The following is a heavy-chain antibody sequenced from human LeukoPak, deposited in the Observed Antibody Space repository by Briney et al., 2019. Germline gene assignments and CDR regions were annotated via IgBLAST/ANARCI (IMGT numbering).Heavy chain of an antibody. CDR3: ARERRGLSQYYYDSSGYDIDY. V-gene: IGHV1-69*13. J-gene: IGHJ4*02. CDR2: IIPIFGTA. CDR1: GGTFSSYA. D-gene: IGHD3-22*01. Sequence: ASVKVSCKASGGTFSSYAISWVRQAPGQGLEWMGGIIPIFGTANYAQKFQGRVTITADESTSTAYMELSSLRSEDTAVYYCARERRGLSQYYYDSSGYDIDYWGQGTLVTVSS.